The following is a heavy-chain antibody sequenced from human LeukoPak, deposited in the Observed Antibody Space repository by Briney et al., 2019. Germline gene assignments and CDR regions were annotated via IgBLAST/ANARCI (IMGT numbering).Heavy chain of an antibody. CDR1: GFTFSDYY. Sequence: GGSLRLSCAASGFTFSDYYMSWIRQAPGKGLGWVSYISSSGSTIYYADSVKGRFTISRDNAKNSLYLQMNSLRAEDTAVYYCAREIFGGKGLGKWGAFDIWGQGTMVTVSS. CDR3: AREIFGGKGLGKWGAFDI. CDR2: ISSSGSTI. V-gene: IGHV3-11*01. J-gene: IGHJ3*02. D-gene: IGHD4-23*01.